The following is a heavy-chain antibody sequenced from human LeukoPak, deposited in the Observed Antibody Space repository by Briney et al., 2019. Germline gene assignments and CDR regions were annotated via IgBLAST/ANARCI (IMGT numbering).Heavy chain of an antibody. Sequence: SETLSLTCTVSGGSISSYYWSRIRQPPGKGLEWIGYIYYSGSTNYNPSLKSRVTISVDTSKNQFSLKLSSVTAADTAVYYCARVFDYKGYGAGDAFDIWGQGTMVTVSS. CDR2: IYYSGST. CDR3: ARVFDYKGYGAGDAFDI. J-gene: IGHJ3*02. V-gene: IGHV4-59*01. D-gene: IGHD3-16*01. CDR1: GGSISSYY.